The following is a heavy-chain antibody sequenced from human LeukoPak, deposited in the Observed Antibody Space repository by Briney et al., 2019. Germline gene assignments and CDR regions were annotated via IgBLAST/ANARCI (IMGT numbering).Heavy chain of an antibody. Sequence: SQTLSLTCAISGDSVSSNSAAWNWIRQSPSRGLEWLGRTYYRSKWYNDYAVSVKSRITINPDTSKNQFSLHLNSVTPEDTAVYYCAQDEHPGLDYDNWFDPWGQGTLVTVSS. CDR3: AQDEHPGLDYDNWFDP. V-gene: IGHV6-1*01. J-gene: IGHJ5*02. CDR1: GDSVSSNSAA. D-gene: IGHD4-17*01. CDR2: TYYRSKWYN.